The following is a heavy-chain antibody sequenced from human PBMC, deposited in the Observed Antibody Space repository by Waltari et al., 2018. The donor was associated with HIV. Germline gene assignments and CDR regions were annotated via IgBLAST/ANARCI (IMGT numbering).Heavy chain of an antibody. CDR1: GGSFSGYY. D-gene: IGHD5-12*01. CDR2: INHSGRT. CDR3: ARGEEGYSGYDLSWFDT. J-gene: IGHJ5*02. Sequence: QVQLQQWGAGLLKPSETLSLTCAVYGGSFSGYYWSWIRRPPGKGLEWMGEINHSGRTNYNPSLKSRVTISADTSKNQFSLKVNSVTAADTAVYYCARGEEGYSGYDLSWFDTWGQGTLVTVSS. V-gene: IGHV4-34*01.